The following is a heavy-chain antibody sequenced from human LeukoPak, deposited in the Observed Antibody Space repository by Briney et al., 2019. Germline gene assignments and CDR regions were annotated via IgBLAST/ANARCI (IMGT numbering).Heavy chain of an antibody. CDR3: AKDLESILLWFGEAFDY. J-gene: IGHJ4*02. CDR2: ISWDGGST. CDR1: GFTFDDYA. Sequence: GGSLRLCCAASGFTFDDYAMHWVRQAPGKGLEWVSLISWDGGSTHYTDSVKGRFTISRDNSKNSLYLQMNSLRAEDTAVYYCAKDLESILLWFGEAFDYWGQGTLVTVSS. D-gene: IGHD3-10*01. V-gene: IGHV3-43D*03.